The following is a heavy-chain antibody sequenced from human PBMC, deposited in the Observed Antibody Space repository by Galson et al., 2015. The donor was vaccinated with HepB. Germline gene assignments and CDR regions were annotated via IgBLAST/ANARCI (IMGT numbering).Heavy chain of an antibody. CDR3: ARGGRVIRQWLVGYFDY. Sequence: SLRLSCAASSAASRFGLSRYTMFWVRQAPGKGLEWVSSISSSSTYIYYADSVKGRFTISRDNAKNSLYLQMNSLRAEDTAVYYCARGGRVIRQWLVGYFDYWGQGTLVTVSS. J-gene: IGHJ4*02. CDR1: SAASRFGLSRYT. CDR2: ISSSSTYI. D-gene: IGHD6-19*01. V-gene: IGHV3-21*01.